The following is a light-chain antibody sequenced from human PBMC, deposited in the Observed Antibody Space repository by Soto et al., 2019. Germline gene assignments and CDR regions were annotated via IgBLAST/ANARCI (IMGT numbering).Light chain of an antibody. CDR1: SFNIGAGYD. CDR3: QSYDSSLSGSV. J-gene: IGLJ3*02. V-gene: IGLV1-40*01. CDR2: GSS. Sequence: QSVLTQPPSVSVAPGQRVTISCTGSSFNIGAGYDVHWYQQLPGPAPKLLIYGSSNRPSGVPDRFSGSNSGSSASLAITGLQAEDVADYYCQSYDSSLSGSVFGGGTKLTVL.